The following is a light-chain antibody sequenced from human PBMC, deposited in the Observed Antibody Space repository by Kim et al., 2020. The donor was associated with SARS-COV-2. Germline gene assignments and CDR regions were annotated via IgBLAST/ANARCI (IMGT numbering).Light chain of an antibody. J-gene: IGKJ1*01. CDR2: GAS. CDR3: LQYGNSPWT. V-gene: IGKV3-20*01. Sequence: ETVLTQSPGTLSLSPRERATLSCRASQSVGSSYLAWYQQKPGQAPRLLIYGASTRATGIPDRFSGSGSGTDFTLTISRLEPEDFAVYCCLQYGNSPWTFGQGTKVDIK. CDR1: QSVGSSY.